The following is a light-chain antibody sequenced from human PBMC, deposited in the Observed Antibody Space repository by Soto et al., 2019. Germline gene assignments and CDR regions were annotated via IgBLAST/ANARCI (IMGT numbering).Light chain of an antibody. Sequence: DLQMTQSPSTLSASVGDRVTITCRASQSISSWLAWYQQKPGKAPKLLIYDASSLESGVPSRFSGSGSGTEFTVTISSLQPDDFATYYGQQYNSYPLTFGGGPRVDIK. CDR1: QSISSW. CDR3: QQYNSYPLT. V-gene: IGKV1-5*01. CDR2: DAS. J-gene: IGKJ4*01.